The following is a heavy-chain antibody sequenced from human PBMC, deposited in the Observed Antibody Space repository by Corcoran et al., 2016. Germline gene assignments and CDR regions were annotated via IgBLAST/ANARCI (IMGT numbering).Heavy chain of an antibody. CDR1: GGSFSGYY. CDR3: ARGIRWDEGCYFDY. D-gene: IGHD1-26*01. J-gene: IGHJ4*02. Sequence: QVQLQQWGAGLLKPSETLSLTGAVYGGSFSGYYWSWIRQPPGKGLEWIGEINHSGSTNYNPSLKSRVTISVDTSKNQFPLKLSSVTAADTAVYYCARGIRWDEGCYFDYWGQGTLVTVSS. CDR2: INHSGST. V-gene: IGHV4-34*01.